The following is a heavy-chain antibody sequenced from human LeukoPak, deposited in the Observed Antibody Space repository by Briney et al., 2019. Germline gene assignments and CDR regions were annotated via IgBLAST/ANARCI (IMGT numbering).Heavy chain of an antibody. Sequence: SETLSLTCAVYGGSFSGYSWSWIRQPPGKGLEWIGEINHSESTNYNPSLKSRVTISVDTSKNQFSLKLSSVTAADTAVYYCASSLGARSSGVYFGYWGQGTLVTVSS. V-gene: IGHV4-34*01. CDR3: ASSLGARSSGVYFGY. D-gene: IGHD6-19*01. J-gene: IGHJ4*02. CDR2: INHSEST. CDR1: GGSFSGYS.